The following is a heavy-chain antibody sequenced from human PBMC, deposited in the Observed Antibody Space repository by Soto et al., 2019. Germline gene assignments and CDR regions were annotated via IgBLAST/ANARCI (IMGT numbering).Heavy chain of an antibody. CDR3: ARDRVIRSTSLAHWFDP. J-gene: IGHJ5*02. CDR1: SGSITSDGYY. D-gene: IGHD3-10*01. V-gene: IGHV4-31*03. CDR2: TYNNGRT. Sequence: QVQLVESGPGLVKPSQTLSLTCTVSSGSITSDGYYWSWLRQSPGKGLEWIGYTYNNGRTSYNPSLESRVSIYIDTPHHQFSLTLRSVTSADTAVYYCARDRVIRSTSLAHWFDPWGQGAQVTVSS.